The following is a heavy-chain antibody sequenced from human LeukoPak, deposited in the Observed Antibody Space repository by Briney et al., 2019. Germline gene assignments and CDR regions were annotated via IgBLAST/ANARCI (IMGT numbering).Heavy chain of an antibody. J-gene: IGHJ4*02. V-gene: IGHV3-23*01. CDR2: ITIGATDT. CDR1: GFTFNNYA. CDR3: AKETETPMIVGPGVDY. Sequence: GGSLRLSCAASGFTFNNYAMNWVRQAPGKGLEWVSAITIGATDTFYLDSVKGRFTISRDNSKHTLYLQMNSLRAEDTAVYYCAKETETPMIVGPGVDYWGQGTLVTVSS. D-gene: IGHD3-22*01.